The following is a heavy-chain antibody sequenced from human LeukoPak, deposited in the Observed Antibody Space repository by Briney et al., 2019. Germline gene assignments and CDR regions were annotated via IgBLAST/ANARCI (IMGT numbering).Heavy chain of an antibody. CDR2: INHSGGT. Sequence: PSETLSLTCAVYGGSFSGYYWSWIRQPPGKGLEWIGEINHSGGTNYNPSLKSRVTISVGTSKNQFSLKLSSVTAADTAVYYCARYDSSGTRGYWGQGTLVTVSS. D-gene: IGHD3-22*01. J-gene: IGHJ4*02. V-gene: IGHV4-34*01. CDR1: GGSFSGYY. CDR3: ARYDSSGTRGY.